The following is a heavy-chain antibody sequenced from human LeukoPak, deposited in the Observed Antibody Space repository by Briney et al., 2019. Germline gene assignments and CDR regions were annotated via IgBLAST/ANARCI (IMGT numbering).Heavy chain of an antibody. Sequence: GGSLRLSCATSGFPFSDFSMSWVRQAPGKGLEWVSLIYSGGSTYYVDSVKGRFTISRDNSKNTLYLQMNSLRAEDTAVYYCASRDKGYYYGMDVWGQGTTVTVSS. J-gene: IGHJ6*02. CDR3: ASRDKGYYYGMDV. D-gene: IGHD5-24*01. V-gene: IGHV3-66*01. CDR2: IYSGGST. CDR1: GFPFSDFS.